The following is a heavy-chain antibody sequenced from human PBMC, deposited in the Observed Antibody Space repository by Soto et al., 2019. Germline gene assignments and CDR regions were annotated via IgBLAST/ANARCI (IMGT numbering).Heavy chain of an antibody. Sequence: GASVKVSCKASGYTFTGYYMHWVRQAPGQGLEWMGIINPSGGSTSYAQKFQGRVTMTRDTSTSTVYMELSSLRSEDTAVYYCARDSELFLVGLNVGPFDYWGQGTLVTVSS. CDR1: GYTFTGYY. J-gene: IGHJ4*02. CDR3: ARDSELFLVGLNVGPFDY. CDR2: INPSGGST. V-gene: IGHV1-46*01. D-gene: IGHD1-26*01.